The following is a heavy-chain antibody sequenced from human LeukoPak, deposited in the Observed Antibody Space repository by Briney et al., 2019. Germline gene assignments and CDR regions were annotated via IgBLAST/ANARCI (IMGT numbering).Heavy chain of an antibody. Sequence: GGSLRLSCAASGFTFSSYTMNWVRQAPGKGPEWVSSITSSSSYIYYADSVKGRFTISRDNAKNSLYLQMNSLRAEDTALYYCARDLKESRIAAAGGLYYYYYYMDVWGKGTTVTVSS. CDR3: ARDLKESRIAAAGGLYYYYYYMDV. J-gene: IGHJ6*03. CDR2: ITSSSSYI. V-gene: IGHV3-21*04. D-gene: IGHD6-13*01. CDR1: GFTFSSYT.